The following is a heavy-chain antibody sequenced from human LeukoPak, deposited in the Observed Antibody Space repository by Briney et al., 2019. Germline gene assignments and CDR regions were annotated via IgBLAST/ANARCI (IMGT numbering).Heavy chain of an antibody. CDR3: ARDGAYDRRSRNFDY. CDR2: ISSSSSTI. D-gene: IGHD3-22*01. Sequence: GGSLRLSCAASGFTFSSYAMSWVRQAPGKGLEWVSYISSSSSTIYYADSVKGRFTISRDNAKNSLYLQMNSLRAEDTAVYYCARDGAYDRRSRNFDYWGQGTLVTVSS. CDR1: GFTFSSYA. V-gene: IGHV3-48*04. J-gene: IGHJ4*02.